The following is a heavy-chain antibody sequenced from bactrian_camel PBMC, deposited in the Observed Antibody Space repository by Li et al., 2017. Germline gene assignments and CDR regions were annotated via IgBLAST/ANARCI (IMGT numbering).Heavy chain of an antibody. Sequence: QVQLVESGGGSVQAGGSLRLSCAASGYTYNRNCMAWFRQAPGKEREGVARIATGSGNTYYADSVKGRFTISRDNAKNTLYLQMDSLKTEDSAVYYCATHAPHYRVHFYWGQGTQVTVS. D-gene: IGHD7*01. V-gene: IGHV3S1*01. CDR1: GYTYNRNC. CDR3: ATHAPHYRVHFY. CDR2: IATGSGNT. J-gene: IGHJ4*01.